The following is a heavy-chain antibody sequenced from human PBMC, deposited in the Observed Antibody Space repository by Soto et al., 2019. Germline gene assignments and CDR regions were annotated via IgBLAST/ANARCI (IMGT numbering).Heavy chain of an antibody. CDR1: GFNLIDHY. J-gene: IGHJ4*02. V-gene: IGHV3-11*06. D-gene: IGHD1-1*01. CDR3: VKSGDNYNALDY. CDR2: SSNSGSFT. Sequence: GGSQRHSCTSSGFNLIDHYMSWIRQAPGKGLEWIGYSSNSGSFTRYADSVKGRFSISRDNAKNSLYLQINSLRGDDTAIYYCVKSGDNYNALDYWGQGTPVTVS.